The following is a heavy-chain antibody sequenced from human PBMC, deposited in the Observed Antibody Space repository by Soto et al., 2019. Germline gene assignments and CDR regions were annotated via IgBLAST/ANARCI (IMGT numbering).Heavy chain of an antibody. CDR1: GYSFTNYA. CDR3: ARDGLFSIAARVLDYMDV. V-gene: IGHV1-3*04. D-gene: IGHD6-6*01. CDR2: INTDNGDT. Sequence: QVHLVQSGAEVKKPGASVKVSCKASGYSFTNYAIHWVRQAPGQRLEWMGWINTDNGDTKYSPKFQGRVTVTRETSASTAYMDLSSLRSEDTAVYYCARDGLFSIAARVLDYMDVWGKGTTVTVSS. J-gene: IGHJ6*03.